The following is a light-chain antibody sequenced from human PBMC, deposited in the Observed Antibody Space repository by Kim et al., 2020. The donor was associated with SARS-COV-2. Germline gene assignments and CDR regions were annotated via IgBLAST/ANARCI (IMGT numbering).Light chain of an antibody. Sequence: ASVRDRVTITCRASQGISSHLAWYQQKPGKAPNLLIYAASTLQGGVPSRFSGSGSGTEFTLTISSLQPEDFATYYCQQLNSYPLTFGGGTKVEI. CDR3: QQLNSYPLT. CDR1: QGISSH. J-gene: IGKJ4*01. V-gene: IGKV1-9*01. CDR2: AAS.